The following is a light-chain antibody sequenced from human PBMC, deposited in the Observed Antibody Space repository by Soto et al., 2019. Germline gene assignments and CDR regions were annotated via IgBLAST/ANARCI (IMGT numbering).Light chain of an antibody. CDR3: CSYAGSSTPLI. J-gene: IGLJ1*01. CDR1: SSDVGSYSL. Sequence: QSVLTQPASVSGSPGQSITISCTGTSSDVGSYSLVSWYQQHPGKAPKRMIYEVSKRPSGVSNRFSGSKSGNTASLTISGLQAEDEADYYCCSYAGSSTPLIFGTGTKGTVL. CDR2: EVS. V-gene: IGLV2-23*02.